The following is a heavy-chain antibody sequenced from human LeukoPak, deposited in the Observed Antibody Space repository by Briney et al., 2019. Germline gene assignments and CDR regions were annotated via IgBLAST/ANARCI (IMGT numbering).Heavy chain of an antibody. CDR2: IYCSGST. Sequence: SETLSLTCTVSGGSISSSSYYWGWIRQPPGKGLEWIGSIYCSGSTYYNPSLKSRVTISVDTSKNQFSLKLSSVTAADTAVYYCANLPYVYSSSWWGSFWFDPWGQGTLVTVSS. CDR1: GGSISSSSYY. D-gene: IGHD6-13*01. CDR3: ANLPYVYSSSWWGSFWFDP. J-gene: IGHJ5*02. V-gene: IGHV4-39*07.